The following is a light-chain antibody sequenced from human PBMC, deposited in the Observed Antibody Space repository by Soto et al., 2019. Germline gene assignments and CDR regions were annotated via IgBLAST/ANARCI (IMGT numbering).Light chain of an antibody. V-gene: IGLV2-14*01. J-gene: IGLJ3*02. CDR3: SSFTSINTWV. Sequence: QSALTQPASVSGSPGQSITISCTGTSSDVGGYNYVSCYQQHPGKAPKLMIYEVSNRPSGVSNRFSGSKSGNTASLTISGLPAEDEADYYCSSFTSINTWVFGGGTKLTV. CDR1: SSDVGGYNY. CDR2: EVS.